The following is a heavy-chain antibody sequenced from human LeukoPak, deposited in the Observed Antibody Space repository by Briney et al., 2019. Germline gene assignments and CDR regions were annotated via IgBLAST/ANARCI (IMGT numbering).Heavy chain of an antibody. D-gene: IGHD5-24*01. CDR1: GFTVSSNY. Sequence: PGGSLRLSCAASGFTVSSNYMTWVRQAPGKGLEWVSVLYSGGSTYYADSVKGRFTISRDNSKNTLYLQMNSLRAEDTAVYYCTREKERHFDSWLQGTLVTVSS. V-gene: IGHV3-66*02. CDR2: LYSGGST. J-gene: IGHJ4*02. CDR3: TREKERHFDS.